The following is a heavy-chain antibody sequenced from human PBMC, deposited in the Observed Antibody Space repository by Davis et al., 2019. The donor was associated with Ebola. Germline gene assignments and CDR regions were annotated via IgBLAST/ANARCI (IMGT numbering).Heavy chain of an antibody. CDR1: GFTFSSYE. J-gene: IGHJ6*02. CDR2: ISSSGSTI. V-gene: IGHV3-48*03. D-gene: IGHD6-13*01. Sequence: PGGSLRLSCAASGFTFSSYEMNWVRQAPGKGLEWVSYISSSGSTIYYADSVKGRFTISRDNAKNSLYLQMNSLRAEDTAVYYCARGRGWAAAGPGKYGMDVWGQGTTVTVSS. CDR3: ARGRGWAAAGPGKYGMDV.